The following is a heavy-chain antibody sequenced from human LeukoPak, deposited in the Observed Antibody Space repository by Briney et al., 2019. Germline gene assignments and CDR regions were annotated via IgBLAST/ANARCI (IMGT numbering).Heavy chain of an antibody. D-gene: IGHD6-13*01. CDR2: INPNSGGT. CDR1: GYTFTGYY. V-gene: IGHV1-2*02. CDR3: AREWGTSSSWYVDY. J-gene: IGHJ4*01. Sequence: ASVKVSCKASGYTFTGYYMHWVRQAPGQGLEWMGWINPNSGGTNYAQKFQGRVTMTRDTSISTAYMELSRLRSDDTAVYYCAREWGTSSSWYVDYWGQGTLVTVSS.